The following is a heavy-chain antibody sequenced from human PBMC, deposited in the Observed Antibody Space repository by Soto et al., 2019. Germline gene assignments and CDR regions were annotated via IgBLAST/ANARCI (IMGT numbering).Heavy chain of an antibody. V-gene: IGHV3-21*01. J-gene: IGHJ2*01. Sequence: EVQLVESGGGLVKPGGSLRLSCAASGFTFSSYSRNWVRQAPGKGLEWVSSISSSSSYIYYADSVKGRFTISRDNAKNSLYLQMNSLRAEDTAVYYCARRYGVTTDWYFDLWGRGTLVTVSS. CDR2: ISSSSSYI. CDR3: ARRYGVTTDWYFDL. CDR1: GFTFSSYS. D-gene: IGHD4-17*01.